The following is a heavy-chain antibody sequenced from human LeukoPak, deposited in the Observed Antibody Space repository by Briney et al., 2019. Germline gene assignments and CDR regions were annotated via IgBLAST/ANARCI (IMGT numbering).Heavy chain of an antibody. D-gene: IGHD5-18*01. CDR3: AREHGYSYGYNDYMDV. CDR1: GFTFSSYG. CDR2: ISSSSSYI. J-gene: IGHJ6*03. Sequence: PGGSLRLSCAASGFTFSSYGMSWVRQAPGKGLEWVSSISSSSSYIYYADSVKGRFTISRDNAKNSLYLQMNSLRAEDTAVYYCAREHGYSYGYNDYMDVWGKGTTVTVSS. V-gene: IGHV3-21*01.